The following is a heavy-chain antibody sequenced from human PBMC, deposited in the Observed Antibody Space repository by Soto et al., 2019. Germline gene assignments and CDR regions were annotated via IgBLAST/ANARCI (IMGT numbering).Heavy chain of an antibody. CDR3: ASEDITGPFDY. V-gene: IGHV4-34*01. D-gene: IGHD2-8*02. CDR1: GGSFSGYC. CDR2: INHSGST. Sequence: PSETLSLTCAVYGGSFSGYCWTWIRQPPGTGLEWIGEINHSGSTNYNPSLKSRVTISVDTSKNQFSLKLTSVTAADTAVYYCASEDITGPFDYWGQGTLVTVSS. J-gene: IGHJ4*02.